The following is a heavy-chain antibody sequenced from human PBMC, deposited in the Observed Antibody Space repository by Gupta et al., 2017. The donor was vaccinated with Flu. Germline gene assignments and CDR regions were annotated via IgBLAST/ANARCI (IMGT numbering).Heavy chain of an antibody. D-gene: IGHD6-19*01. CDR3: AKNSNGWPEVYPDFEA. CDR1: GSNFNTYA. V-gene: IGHV3-23*01. Sequence: QLLESGGVLVQPGGSLRLSCSASGSNFNTYAMSWVRQAPGKGLEWVAARRGSGGRTYYEDVVKGRVTIARDNSENTLYLKMNSLRVEDTAVNYCAKNSNGWPEVYPDFEAGGNGTLVIVSS. J-gene: IGHJ4*01. CDR2: RRGSGGRT.